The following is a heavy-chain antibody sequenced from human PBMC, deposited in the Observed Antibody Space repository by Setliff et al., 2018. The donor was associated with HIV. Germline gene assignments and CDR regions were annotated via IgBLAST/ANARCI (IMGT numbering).Heavy chain of an antibody. V-gene: IGHV5-51*01. D-gene: IGHD5-18*01. Sequence: GESLKISCKGSGYSFTSYWIGWVRQMPGKGLEWMGIIYPGDSDTRYSPSFQGQVTISADKSTSTAYLQWRSLQASDTAVYYCARRTRRRGSSYGNIDYWGQGTLVTVSS. CDR1: GYSFTSYW. J-gene: IGHJ4*02. CDR2: IYPGDSDT. CDR3: ARRTRRRGSSYGNIDY.